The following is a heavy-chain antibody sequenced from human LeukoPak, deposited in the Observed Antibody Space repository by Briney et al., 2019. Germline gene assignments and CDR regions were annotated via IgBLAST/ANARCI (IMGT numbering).Heavy chain of an antibody. J-gene: IGHJ4*02. Sequence: GGSLRLSCAASGFTFSSYAMSWVRQAPGKGLEWVSAISGSGGSTYYADSVKGRFTISRDNSKNTLYLQMNSLRAEDTAVYYCARLILASGTFDYWGQGTLVTVSS. V-gene: IGHV3-23*01. D-gene: IGHD6-19*01. CDR1: GFTFSSYA. CDR3: ARLILASGTFDY. CDR2: ISGSGGST.